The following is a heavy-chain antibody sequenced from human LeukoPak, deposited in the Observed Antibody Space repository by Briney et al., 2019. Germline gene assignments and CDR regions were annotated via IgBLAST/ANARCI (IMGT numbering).Heavy chain of an antibody. CDR1: GFTFSSYN. V-gene: IGHV3-21*06. CDR3: ARVLRYCSGGNCYSGGLGYMDV. J-gene: IGHJ6*03. CDR2: ITSSSSYI. Sequence: PGGTLRLSCAASGFTFSSYNMNCVRQAPGKGPEWVSSITSSSSYIYYADSLKGRFTISRDNAKNSLYLQLERLRVEDTAVYHCARVLRYCSGGNCYSGGLGYMDVWGKGTTVTISS. D-gene: IGHD2-15*01.